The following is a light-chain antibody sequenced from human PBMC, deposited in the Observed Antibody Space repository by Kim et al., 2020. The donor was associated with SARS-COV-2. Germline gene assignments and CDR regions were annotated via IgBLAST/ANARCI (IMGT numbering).Light chain of an antibody. Sequence: ASVKDRVTITCRARQGISNYLAWFQQKQGKVPKRLIYVASSLQGGVPSRFSGSGSGTEFTLTISSLQPEDFATYYCLQHNDYPRTFGQGTKVDIK. CDR2: VAS. J-gene: IGKJ1*01. CDR3: LQHNDYPRT. CDR1: QGISNY. V-gene: IGKV1-17*03.